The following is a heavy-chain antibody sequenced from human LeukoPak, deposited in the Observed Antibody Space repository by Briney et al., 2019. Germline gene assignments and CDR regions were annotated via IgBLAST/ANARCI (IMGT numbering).Heavy chain of an antibody. J-gene: IGHJ3*02. CDR3: ATGWELLRGREAFDI. V-gene: IGHV1-24*01. CDR1: GYTLTELS. CDR2: FDPEDGET. D-gene: IGHD1-26*01. Sequence: ASVTVSCKVSGYTLTELSMHWVGQAPGKGREWMGGFDPEDGETIYAQKFQGRVTMTEDTTTDTAYMELSSLRSEDTAVYYCATGWELLRGREAFDIWGQGTMVTVSS.